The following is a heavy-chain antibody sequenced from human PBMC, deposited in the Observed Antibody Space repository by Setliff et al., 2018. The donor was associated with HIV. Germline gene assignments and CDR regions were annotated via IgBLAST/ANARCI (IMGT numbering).Heavy chain of an antibody. CDR2: ISSSSSYT. V-gene: IGHV3-11*05. J-gene: IGHJ4*02. D-gene: IGHD5-18*01. CDR1: GFTFSDYY. Sequence: GGSLRLSCAASGFTFSDYYMSWIRQAPGKGLEWVSYISSSSSYTNYADSVKGRFTISRDNSQNTLYLQMNSLRADDTAIYYCAKGFRPVDTALVSGPTYWGQGIRVTVSS. CDR3: AKGFRPVDTALVSGPTY.